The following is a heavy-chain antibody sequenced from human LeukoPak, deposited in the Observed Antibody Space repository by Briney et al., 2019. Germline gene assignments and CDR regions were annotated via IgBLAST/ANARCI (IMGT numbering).Heavy chain of an antibody. D-gene: IGHD3-10*01. Sequence: GESLKISCQVSGYIFTDYLIGWVRQMPGKGLESMGIIYPADSDTAYSPFFQGQVTISADKSISTVYLQWSSLKASDTAMYYCARQSRDGSKTRGYYFDLWGQGTLVTVSS. CDR2: IYPADSDT. J-gene: IGHJ4*02. CDR3: ARQSRDGSKTRGYYFDL. V-gene: IGHV5-51*01. CDR1: GYIFTDYL.